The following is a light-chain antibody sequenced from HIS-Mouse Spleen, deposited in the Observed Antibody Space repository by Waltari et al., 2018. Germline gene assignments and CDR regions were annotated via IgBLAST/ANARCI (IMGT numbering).Light chain of an antibody. CDR2: RNN. CDR3: AAWDDSLSGVV. J-gene: IGLJ2*01. CDR1: SPNIGRNY. V-gene: IGLV1-47*01. Sequence: QSVLPQPPCASGTPGQRVTISCSGSSPNIGRNYVFVYQQLPGTAPKLLISRNNQRPSGVPGRFSGSKSGTSASLAISGLRSEDEADYYCAAWDDSLSGVVFGGGTKLTVL.